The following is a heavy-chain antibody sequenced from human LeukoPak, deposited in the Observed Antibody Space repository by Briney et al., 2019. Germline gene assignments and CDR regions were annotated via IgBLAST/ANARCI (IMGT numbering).Heavy chain of an antibody. CDR1: GCTFSSYG. J-gene: IGHJ6*03. Sequence: GGSLRLSCAATGCTFSSYGMHWVRQAPGKGLEWVAFIRYDGSNKYYADSVKGRFTISRDNSKNTLYLQMNSLRAEDTAVYYCAKGARFLEWYYYYYYMDVWGKGTTVTVSS. V-gene: IGHV3-30*02. D-gene: IGHD3-3*01. CDR2: IRYDGSNK. CDR3: AKGARFLEWYYYYYYMDV.